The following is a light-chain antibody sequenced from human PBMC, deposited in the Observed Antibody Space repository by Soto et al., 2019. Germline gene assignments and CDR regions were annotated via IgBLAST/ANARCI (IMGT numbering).Light chain of an antibody. Sequence: DIQMTQSPSSLSASVGDRVTITCRASQTITNYLNWYQQKPGKAPKLLIYAASTLLSGVPSRFTGGGSGTEFTLTIDSLQPEDFATYFCQQSYSSPWTVGQGTKVEI. CDR1: QTITNY. V-gene: IGKV1-39*01. J-gene: IGKJ1*01. CDR3: QQSYSSPWT. CDR2: AAS.